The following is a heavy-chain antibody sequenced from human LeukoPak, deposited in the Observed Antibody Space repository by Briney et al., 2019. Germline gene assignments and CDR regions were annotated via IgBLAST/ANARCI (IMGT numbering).Heavy chain of an antibody. Sequence: GGSLRLSCAASGFAFSSYSMNWVRQAPGKGLEWVSSISSSSSYIYYADSVKGRFTISRDNVKNSLYLQMNSLRAEDTAVYYCAISNGVVITSGPDVFDIWGQGTMVTVSS. CDR2: ISSSSSYI. V-gene: IGHV3-21*01. CDR3: AISNGVVITSGPDVFDI. CDR1: GFAFSSYS. D-gene: IGHD3-22*01. J-gene: IGHJ3*02.